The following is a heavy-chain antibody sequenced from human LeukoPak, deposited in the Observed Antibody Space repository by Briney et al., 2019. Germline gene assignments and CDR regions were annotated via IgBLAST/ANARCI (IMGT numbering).Heavy chain of an antibody. CDR2: IKQDGSEK. V-gene: IGHV3-7*01. CDR3: ARFEGDGSGSYYNRPIYYYYYGMDV. Sequence: PGGSLRLSCAASGFTFSSYWMSWVRQALGKGLEWVANIKQDGSEKYYVDSVKGRLTISRDNAKNSLYLQMNSLRAEDTAVYYCARFEGDGSGSYYNRPIYYYYYGMDVWGQGTTVTVSS. CDR1: GFTFSSYW. D-gene: IGHD3-10*01. J-gene: IGHJ6*02.